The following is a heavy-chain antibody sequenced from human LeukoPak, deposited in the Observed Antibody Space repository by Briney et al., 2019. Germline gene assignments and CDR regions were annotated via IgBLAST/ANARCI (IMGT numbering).Heavy chain of an antibody. Sequence: GASVKVSCKASGGTFSSYAISWVRQAPGQGLEWMGRIIPILGIANYAQKFQGRVTITADKSTSTAYMELSSLRSEDTAVYYCARTYYYGSGSYYDSRDGFDVWGQGTMVTVSS. CDR3: ARTYYYGSGSYYDSRDGFDV. CDR2: IIPILGIA. D-gene: IGHD3-10*01. J-gene: IGHJ3*01. V-gene: IGHV1-69*04. CDR1: GGTFSSYA.